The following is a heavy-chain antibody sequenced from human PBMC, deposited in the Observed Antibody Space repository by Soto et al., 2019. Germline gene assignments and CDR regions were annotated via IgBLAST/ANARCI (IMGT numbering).Heavy chain of an antibody. CDR1: GYTFTRYA. CDR3: ASSNIVAAPYGMDV. CDR2: INAGNGNT. V-gene: IGHV1-3*01. J-gene: IGHJ6*02. Sequence: QVQLVQSGAEVKKPGASVKVSCKASGYTFTRYAMHWARQAPGQRLEWMGWINAGNGNTKYSQKFQGRVTITRDTSASTAYMELSSLRSEDTAVYYCASSNIVAAPYGMDVWGQGTTVTVSS. D-gene: IGHD6-13*01.